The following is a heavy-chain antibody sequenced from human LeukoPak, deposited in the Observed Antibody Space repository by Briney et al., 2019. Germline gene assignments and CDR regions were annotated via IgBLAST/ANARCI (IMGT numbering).Heavy chain of an antibody. CDR1: GYTFTSYY. CDR3: ARGYVGGYYYDSRALDP. CDR2: INPSGGST. Sequence: GASVKVSCKASGYTFTSYYMHWVRQAPGQGLEGMGIINPSGGSTSYAQKFQGRVTMTRDTSTSTVYMELSSLRSEDTAVYYCARGYVGGYYYDSRALDPWGQGTLVTVSS. D-gene: IGHD3-22*01. J-gene: IGHJ5*02. V-gene: IGHV1-46*01.